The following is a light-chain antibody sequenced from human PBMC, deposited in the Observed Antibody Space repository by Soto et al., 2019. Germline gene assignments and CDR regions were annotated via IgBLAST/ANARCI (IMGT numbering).Light chain of an antibody. V-gene: IGKV3D-15*01. J-gene: IGKJ1*01. CDR3: QPYNNWPPWT. CDR2: GAS. Sequence: EIVMTQSPATLSVSPGERATLSCRASQSVSSNLAWYQQKPGQAPRLLIDGASTRAPGIPARFSGSGSGTEFTLTISSLQSEDFAVYYGQPYNNWPPWTFGQGTKVEIK. CDR1: QSVSSN.